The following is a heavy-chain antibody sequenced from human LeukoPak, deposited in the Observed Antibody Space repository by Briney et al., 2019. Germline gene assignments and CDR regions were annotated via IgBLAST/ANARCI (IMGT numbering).Heavy chain of an antibody. CDR1: GFTFSSYA. Sequence: GGSLRLSCTASGFTFSSYAMSWVRQAPGRRLEWVSAIGGDGARTYYADSVKGRFTISRDNSKNTLFLQMNSLRAEDTAVYYCAYIVGADYWGQGTLVTVSS. V-gene: IGHV3-23*01. CDR3: AYIVGADY. J-gene: IGHJ4*02. CDR2: IGGDGART. D-gene: IGHD1-26*01.